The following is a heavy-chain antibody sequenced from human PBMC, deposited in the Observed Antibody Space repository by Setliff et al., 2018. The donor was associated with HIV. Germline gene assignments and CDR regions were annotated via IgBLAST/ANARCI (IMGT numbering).Heavy chain of an antibody. D-gene: IGHD4-4*01. J-gene: IGHJ4*02. CDR1: GFTFSSYS. V-gene: IGHV3-21*04. Sequence: GGSLRLSCAASGFTFSSYSMNWVRQAPGKGLEWVSSISSSSSYIYYADSVKGRFTISRDNSKNTVYLQMNSLRAEDTAVYYCAKDQGTTVTTWDHWGQGTLVTVSS. CDR3: AKDQGTTVTTWDH. CDR2: ISSSSSYI.